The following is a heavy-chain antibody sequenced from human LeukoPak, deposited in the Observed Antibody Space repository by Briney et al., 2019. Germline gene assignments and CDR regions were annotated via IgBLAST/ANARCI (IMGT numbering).Heavy chain of an antibody. V-gene: IGHV1-46*01. Sequence: ASVKVSCKASGYTFTSYYMHWVRQAPGQGLEWMGIINPSGGSTSYAQKFQGRVTMTRDTSTSTVYMELSSLRSEDTAVYYCARERVAAGAFDYWGQGTLVTASS. CDR2: INPSGGST. J-gene: IGHJ4*02. CDR1: GYTFTSYY. CDR3: ARERVAAGAFDY. D-gene: IGHD6-13*01.